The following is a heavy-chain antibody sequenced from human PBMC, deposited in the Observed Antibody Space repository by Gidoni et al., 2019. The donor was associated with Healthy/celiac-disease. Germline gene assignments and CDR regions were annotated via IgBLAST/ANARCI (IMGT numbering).Heavy chain of an antibody. D-gene: IGHD3-22*01. CDR1: GFTFSVYA. CDR3: ANWVVIGPNYFDY. CDR2: ISGSGGST. V-gene: IGHV3-23*04. Sequence: EVQLVEAGGGLVQPGGSLRLSSAASGFTFSVYAMSWVRQAPGKGLEWVSAISGSGGSTYYADSVKGRFTISRDNSKNTLYLQMNSLRAEDTAVYYCANWVVIGPNYFDYWGQGTLVTVSS. J-gene: IGHJ4*02.